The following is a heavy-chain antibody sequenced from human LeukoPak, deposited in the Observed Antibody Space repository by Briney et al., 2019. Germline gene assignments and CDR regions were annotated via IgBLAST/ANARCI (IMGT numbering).Heavy chain of an antibody. J-gene: IGHJ6*02. V-gene: IGHV1-18*01. CDR3: ARSRIVVVTASPYYYYGMDV. Sequence: ASVKVSCKASGYTFTSYGISWVRQAPGQGLEWMGWISAYNGNTNYAQKLQGRVTMTTDTSTSTAYMELRSLRSDDTAVYYCARSRIVVVTASPYYYYGMDVWGQGTTVTVSS. CDR2: ISAYNGNT. CDR1: GYTFTSYG. D-gene: IGHD2-21*02.